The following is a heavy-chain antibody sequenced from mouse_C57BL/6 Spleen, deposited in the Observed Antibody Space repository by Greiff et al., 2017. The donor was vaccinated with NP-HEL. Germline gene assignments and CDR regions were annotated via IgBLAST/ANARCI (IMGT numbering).Heavy chain of an antibody. J-gene: IGHJ3*01. CDR3: ARYDYDVDWFAY. V-gene: IGHV1-20*01. D-gene: IGHD2-4*01. Sequence: VQLQQSGPELVKPGDSVKISCKASGYSFTGYFMNWVMQSHGKSLEWIGRINPYNGDTFYNQKFKGKATLTVDKSSSTAHMELRSLTSEDSAVYYCARYDYDVDWFAYWGQGTLVTVSA. CDR2: INPYNGDT. CDR1: GYSFTGYF.